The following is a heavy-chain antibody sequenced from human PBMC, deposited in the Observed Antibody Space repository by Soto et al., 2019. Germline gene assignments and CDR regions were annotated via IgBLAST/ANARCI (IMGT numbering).Heavy chain of an antibody. CDR3: GKYFGFGVVINCLAP. D-gene: IGHD3-3*01. J-gene: IGHJ1*01. CDR1: GFLFSSYA. V-gene: IGHV3-23*01. CDR2: ISGSGDNT. Sequence: GGSLRLSCAASGFLFSSYAMSWVRQPPGRGLEWVSTISGSGDNTYYADSVKGRFTISRDNSKNTLYLQMNSLRPEDTAVYYCGKYFGFGVVINCLAPWGKGTVVTVSS.